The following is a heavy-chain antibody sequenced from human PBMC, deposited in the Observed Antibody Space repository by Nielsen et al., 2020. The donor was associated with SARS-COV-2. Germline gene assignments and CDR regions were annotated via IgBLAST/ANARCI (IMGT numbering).Heavy chain of an antibody. V-gene: IGHV4-59*08. CDR3: ARQGGYSYGPPPYYMDV. J-gene: IGHJ6*03. Sequence: SETLSLTCTVSGGSISSYYWSWIRQPPGKGLEWIGYIYYSGSTNYNPSLKSRVTISVDTSKNQFSLKLSSVTAADTAVYYCARQGGYSYGPPPYYMDVWGKGTTVTVSS. D-gene: IGHD5-18*01. CDR1: GGSISSYY. CDR2: IYYSGST.